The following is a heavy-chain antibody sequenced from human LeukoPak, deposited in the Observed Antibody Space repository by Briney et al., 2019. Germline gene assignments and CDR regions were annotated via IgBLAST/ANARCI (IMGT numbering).Heavy chain of an antibody. Sequence: SGPTLVNPTQTLTLTCTFSGFSLSTSGMCASWIRQPPGKALEWLARIDWDDDKYYSTSLKTRLTISKDTSKNQVVLTMTNMDPVDTATYYCARIDLGPYYYGSGSSDYWGQGTLVTVSS. CDR3: ARIDLGPYYYGSGSSDY. CDR2: IDWDDDK. J-gene: IGHJ4*02. CDR1: GFSLSTSGMC. D-gene: IGHD3-10*01. V-gene: IGHV2-70*11.